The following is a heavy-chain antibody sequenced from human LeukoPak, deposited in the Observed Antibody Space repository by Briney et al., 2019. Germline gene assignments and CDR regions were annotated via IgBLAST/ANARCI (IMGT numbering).Heavy chain of an antibody. D-gene: IGHD6-13*01. CDR1: GYTFTSYG. CDR3: ARDWYSSSWSVYYYYYMDV. Sequence: ASVKVSCKASGYTFTSYGISWVRQAPGQGLEWMGWISAYNGNTNYAQKLQGRVTMTTDTSTSTAYMELRSLRSDDTAVYYCARDWYSSSWSVYYYYYMDVWGKGTTVTVSS. J-gene: IGHJ6*03. V-gene: IGHV1-18*01. CDR2: ISAYNGNT.